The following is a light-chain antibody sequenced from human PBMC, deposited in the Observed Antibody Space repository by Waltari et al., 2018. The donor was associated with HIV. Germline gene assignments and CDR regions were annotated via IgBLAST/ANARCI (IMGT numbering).Light chain of an antibody. Sequence: QSALTQPASVSGSPGQSITISCTGTSSDVGVYNKFSWYQQHPGKTPKLMIYDVSKRPSGVSNRFSGSKSGNTASLTISGLQAEDEADYYCCSYAGSSTYWVFGGGTKLTVL. CDR1: SSDVGVYNK. CDR2: DVS. V-gene: IGLV2-23*02. CDR3: CSYAGSSTYWV. J-gene: IGLJ3*02.